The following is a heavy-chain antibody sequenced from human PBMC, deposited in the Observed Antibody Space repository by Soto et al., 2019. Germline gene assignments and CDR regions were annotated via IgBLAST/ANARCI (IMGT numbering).Heavy chain of an antibody. V-gene: IGHV3-11*01. J-gene: IGHJ4*02. D-gene: IGHD2-15*01. CDR2: IDNSGTIK. CDR1: FTFSDYY. Sequence: FTFSDYYMTWIRQAPGKGLEWVSYIDNSGTIKYYADSVKGRFTISRDNTKNSLSLQMNSLGAEDTAIYYCARIEGDCSGGSCYSGGFDYWGQGALVTVSS. CDR3: ARIEGDCSGGSCYSGGFDY.